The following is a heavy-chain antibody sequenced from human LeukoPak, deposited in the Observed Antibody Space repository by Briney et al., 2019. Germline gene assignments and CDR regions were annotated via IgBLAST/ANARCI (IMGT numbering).Heavy chain of an antibody. CDR3: AKDTDYSTDHDAFDI. J-gene: IGHJ3*02. CDR1: GGSISSSNW. V-gene: IGHV4-4*02. D-gene: IGHD4-11*01. CDR2: IYHSGST. Sequence: PSETLSLTCAVSGGSISSSNWWSWVRQPPGKGLEWIGEIYHSGSTNYNPSLKSRVSTSLDKSKNHFSLKLSSVTAADTAVYYCAKDTDYSTDHDAFDIWGQGTMVTVSS.